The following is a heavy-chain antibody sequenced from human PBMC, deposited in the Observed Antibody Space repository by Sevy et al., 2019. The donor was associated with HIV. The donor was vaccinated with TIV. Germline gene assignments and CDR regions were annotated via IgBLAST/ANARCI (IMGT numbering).Heavy chain of an antibody. CDR2: INSDSGVT. CDR1: GYIFTDYY. Sequence: ASVKVSCKAFGYIFTDYYIHWVRQAPGQGLEWMAWINSDSGVTNYAQRFQGEVTVTRDPSLSTAYLELTNLKSNDTAIYYCARLTTQPTSDLYGLDVWGQGTTVTVSS. CDR3: ARLTTQPTSDLYGLDV. V-gene: IGHV1-2*02. J-gene: IGHJ6*02. D-gene: IGHD4-17*01.